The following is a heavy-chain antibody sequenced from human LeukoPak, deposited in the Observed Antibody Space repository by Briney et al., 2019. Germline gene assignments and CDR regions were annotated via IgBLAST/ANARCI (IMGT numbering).Heavy chain of an antibody. CDR3: VGGYGWLPDY. V-gene: IGHV3-7*04. CDR2: IKQDGREK. Sequence: GGSLRLSCAASGSTFSEFCMNWVRQAPGKGLEWVANIKQDGREKNYADSVKGRFTISRDNAKNTAYLQMNNLRADDTAVYYCVGGYGWLPDYWGQGTLVTVSS. CDR1: GSTFSEFC. D-gene: IGHD6-19*01. J-gene: IGHJ4*02.